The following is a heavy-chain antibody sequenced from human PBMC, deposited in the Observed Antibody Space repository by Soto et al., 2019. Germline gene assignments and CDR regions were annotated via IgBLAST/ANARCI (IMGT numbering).Heavy chain of an antibody. CDR2: ISSSGANT. V-gene: IGHV3-23*01. J-gene: IGHJ4*01. CDR3: VSWVSAHFDY. Sequence: PGGSLRLSCAASGFTFDSPYSHAMSWVRQPPGKGPEWVSTISSSGANTHYAESVQGRFTISKDASRNTVHLHMNSLRAGDTATYFCVSWVSAHFDYWGHGTPVTVSS. D-gene: IGHD2-8*01. CDR1: GFTFDSPYSHA.